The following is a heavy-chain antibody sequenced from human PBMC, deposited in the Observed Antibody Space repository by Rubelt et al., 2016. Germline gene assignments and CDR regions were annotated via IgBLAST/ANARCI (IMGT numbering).Heavy chain of an antibody. J-gene: IGHJ4*02. CDR3: ATGYSSGWYVAY. D-gene: IGHD6-19*01. V-gene: IGHV1-3*01. CDR1: GYSFTTYS. CDR2: INDGNGNT. Sequence: QVQLVQSGAEVKKPGASVKVSCKAAGYSFTTYSIHWVRQAPGQRLEWMGWINDGNGNTKYSQKFQGRVTITRDTSASTAYMELSSQRSEDTAIYYCATGYSSGWYVAYWGQGTLVTVSS.